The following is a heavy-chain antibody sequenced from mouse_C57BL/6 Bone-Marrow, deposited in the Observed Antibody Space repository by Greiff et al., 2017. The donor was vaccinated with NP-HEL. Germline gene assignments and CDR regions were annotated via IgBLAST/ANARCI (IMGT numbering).Heavy chain of an antibody. CDR2: IDPEDGDT. D-gene: IGHD2-4*01. V-gene: IGHV14-1*01. CDR3: TASHYDYGGYYFDY. J-gene: IGHJ2*01. Sequence: EVKLVESGAELVRPGASVKLSCIASGFNIKDYYMHWVKQRPEQGLEWIGRIDPEDGDTEYAPKFQGKATMTADTSSNTAYLQLSSLTSENTAVYYWTASHYDYGGYYFDYWAKAPLSQSPQ. CDR1: GFNIKDYY.